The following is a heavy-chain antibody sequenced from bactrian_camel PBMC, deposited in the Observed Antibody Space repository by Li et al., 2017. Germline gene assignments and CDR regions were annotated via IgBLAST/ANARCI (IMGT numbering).Heavy chain of an antibody. Sequence: VQLVESGGGSVQAGGSLRLSCAASGNTVSRHCMGWFRQAPGKGLEWVSFINAGGGTVYYADSVKGRFTISRDNAKNTMYLQMNSLNPEDTAVYYCVSLVGRPLVHQGTQVTVS. V-gene: IGHV3S35*01. CDR1: GNTVSRHC. D-gene: IGHD2*01. CDR2: INAGGGTV. J-gene: IGHJ4*01.